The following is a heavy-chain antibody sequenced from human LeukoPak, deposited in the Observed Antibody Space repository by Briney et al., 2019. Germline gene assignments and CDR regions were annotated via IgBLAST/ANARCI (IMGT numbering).Heavy chain of an antibody. Sequence: ASVKVSCKAFGYTFTGYYMHWVRQAPGQGLEWMGWINPNSGGTNYAQKFQGRVTMTRDTSISTAYMELSRLRSDDTAVYYCARGGVLRYFDWLLYSYWGQGTLVTVSS. CDR2: INPNSGGT. CDR1: GYTFTGYY. D-gene: IGHD3-9*01. CDR3: ARGGVLRYFDWLLYSY. J-gene: IGHJ4*02. V-gene: IGHV1-2*02.